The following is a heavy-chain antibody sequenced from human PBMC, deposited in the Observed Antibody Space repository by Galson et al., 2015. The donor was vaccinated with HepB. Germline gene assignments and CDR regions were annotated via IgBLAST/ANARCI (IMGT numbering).Heavy chain of an antibody. Sequence: SVKVSCKVSGYTLTELSMHWVRQAPGKGLEWMGGFDPEDGETIYAQKFQGRVTMTEDTSTDTAYMELSSLRSEDTAVYYCATGHQYDFWSGYTDWGQGTLVTVSS. CDR2: FDPEDGET. D-gene: IGHD3-3*01. CDR3: ATGHQYDFWSGYTD. J-gene: IGHJ4*02. V-gene: IGHV1-24*01. CDR1: GYTLTELS.